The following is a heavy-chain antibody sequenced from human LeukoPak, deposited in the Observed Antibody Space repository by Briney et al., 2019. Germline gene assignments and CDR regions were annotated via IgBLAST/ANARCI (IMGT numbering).Heavy chain of an antibody. CDR2: ISGSGSNT. CDR1: GFTFNNYA. J-gene: IGHJ4*02. Sequence: PGGSLRLSCAASGFTFNNYAMNAGRQAPGKGLEWVSGISGSGSNTYSADSVKGRFTISRDNSKRPLHLQMNSLRADDTALYYCATGRDSAGYNAHFDYWGQGTLVTVSS. V-gene: IGHV3-23*01. CDR3: ATGRDSAGYNAHFDY. D-gene: IGHD5-24*01.